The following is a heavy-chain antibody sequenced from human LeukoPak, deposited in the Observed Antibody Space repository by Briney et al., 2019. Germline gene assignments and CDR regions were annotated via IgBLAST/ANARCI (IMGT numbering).Heavy chain of an antibody. CDR2: ISNSPSYV. CDR3: ARLEGLWFA. J-gene: IGHJ5*02. Sequence: GGSLRLSCAASGFTFSSYTMNWVHQAPGKGLEWVSSISNSPSYVYYADSVKGRFTISRDNAKNLLYLQMHSLRAEDTAVYYCARLEGLWFAWGQGTLVTVSS. CDR1: GFTFSSYT. D-gene: IGHD3-10*01. V-gene: IGHV3-21*06.